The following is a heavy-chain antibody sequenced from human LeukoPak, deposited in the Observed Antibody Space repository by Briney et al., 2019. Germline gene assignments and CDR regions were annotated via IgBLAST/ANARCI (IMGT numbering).Heavy chain of an antibody. CDR2: IKSKPDGGTT. J-gene: IGHJ4*02. CDR1: GFTFSNAW. V-gene: IGHV3-15*07. CDR3: TTGGSGTGPLDY. Sequence: PGGSLRLSCAGTGFTFSNAWMNWVRQAPGKGLEWVGRIKSKPDGGTTDYAAPVKGRFTISRDDSENTLYLKMNSVKTEDIGVYYCTTGGSGTGPLDYWGQGTLVTVSS. D-gene: IGHD6-13*01.